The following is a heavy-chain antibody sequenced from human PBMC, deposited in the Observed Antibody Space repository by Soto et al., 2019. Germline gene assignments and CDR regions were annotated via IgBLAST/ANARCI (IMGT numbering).Heavy chain of an antibody. J-gene: IGHJ6*03. CDR2: IYSGGST. CDR3: ARDLSRSVGGVIVPDYYYYYMDV. Sequence: GGSLRLSCAASGFTVSSNYMSWVRQAPGKGLEWVSVIYSGGSTYYADSVKGRFTISRDNSKNTLYPQMNSLRAEDTAVYYCARDLSRSVGGVIVPDYYYYYMDVWGKGTTVTVSS. V-gene: IGHV3-66*01. D-gene: IGHD3-16*02. CDR1: GFTVSSNY.